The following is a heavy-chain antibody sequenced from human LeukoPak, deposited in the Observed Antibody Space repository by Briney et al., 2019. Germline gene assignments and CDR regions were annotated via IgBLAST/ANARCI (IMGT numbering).Heavy chain of an antibody. D-gene: IGHD3-3*01. CDR2: IKEDGSEK. V-gene: IGHV3-7*01. J-gene: IGHJ3*02. CDR3: ARDAAFGVVITDAFGI. Sequence: GGSLRLSCAASGFTFSSYWMSWIRQAPGKGLEWVANIKEDGSEKYYVDSVKGRFTISRDNAKNSLYLQMSSLRAEDTAVYYCARDAAFGVVITDAFGIWGQGTMVTVSS. CDR1: GFTFSSYW.